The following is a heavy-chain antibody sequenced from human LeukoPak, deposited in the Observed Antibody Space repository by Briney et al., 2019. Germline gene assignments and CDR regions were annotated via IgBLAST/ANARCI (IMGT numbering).Heavy chain of an antibody. D-gene: IGHD3-10*01. Sequence: AETLSLTCTVSGAYISSYYWSWLRQSPGKGLQWIGYISYSGSTKYNPSLKSRVTMSVDTSKNQFSLKLNSVTAADTAVYYCAGSRKSAFDIWGQGTMVTVSS. CDR2: ISYSGST. CDR1: GAYISSYY. CDR3: AGSRKSAFDI. V-gene: IGHV4-59*01. J-gene: IGHJ3*02.